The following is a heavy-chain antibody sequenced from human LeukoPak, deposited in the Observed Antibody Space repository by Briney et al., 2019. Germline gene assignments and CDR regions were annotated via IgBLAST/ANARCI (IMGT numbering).Heavy chain of an antibody. CDR3: ARLLAGVWYFDL. V-gene: IGHV4-59*01. CDR1: GGSISSYY. J-gene: IGHJ2*01. D-gene: IGHD7-27*01. CDR2: IYYSGST. Sequence: SSETLSLTCTVSGGSISSYYWSWIRQPPGKGLEWIGYIYYSGSTNYNPSLKSRVTISVDASKNQFSLKLSSVTAADTAVYYCARLLAGVWYFDLWGRGTLVTVSS.